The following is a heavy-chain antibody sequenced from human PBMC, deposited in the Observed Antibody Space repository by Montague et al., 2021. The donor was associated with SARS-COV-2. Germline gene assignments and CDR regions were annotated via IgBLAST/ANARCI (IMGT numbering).Heavy chain of an antibody. CDR1: GGSISSYY. D-gene: IGHD3-9*01. CDR2: ICYSGST. Sequence: SETLSLTCTVSGGSISSYYWSWIRQPPGKGLEWIGYICYSGSTNYNPSLKGRVTISVDTSKNQFSLKLSSVTAADTAVYHCARDSRTDFDWLFPDSGSYYYYMDVWGKGTTVTVSS. CDR3: ARDSRTDFDWLFPDSGSYYYYMDV. J-gene: IGHJ6*03. V-gene: IGHV4-59*01.